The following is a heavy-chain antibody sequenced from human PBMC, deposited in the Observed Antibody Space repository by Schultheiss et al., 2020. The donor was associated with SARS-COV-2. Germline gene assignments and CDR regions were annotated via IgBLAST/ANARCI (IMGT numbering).Heavy chain of an antibody. Sequence: GGSLRLSCAASGFTFSSYAMHWVRQAPGKGLEWVAVISYDGSNKYYADSVKGRFTISRDNSKNTLYLQMNSLRAEDTAVYYCARTVATGNYYYGMDVWGQGTTVTGS. D-gene: IGHD4-23*01. CDR3: ARTVATGNYYYGMDV. V-gene: IGHV3-30-3*01. CDR2: ISYDGSNK. CDR1: GFTFSSYA. J-gene: IGHJ6*02.